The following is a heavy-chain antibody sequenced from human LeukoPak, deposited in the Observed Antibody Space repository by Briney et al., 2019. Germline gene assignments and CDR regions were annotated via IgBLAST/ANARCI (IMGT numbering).Heavy chain of an antibody. CDR3: STQYYDSSGYYLVH. CDR2: IYYSGST. CDR1: GGSISSTNYY. D-gene: IGHD3-22*01. J-gene: IGHJ4*02. Sequence: PSETLSLTCTVSGGSISSTNYYWDWIRQPPGKGLEWIGSIYYSGSTYYNPSPKSRLTISVDTSKNQFSLRLSSVTAADTAVYYCSTQYYDSSGYYLVHWGQGTLLTVSS. V-gene: IGHV4-39*01.